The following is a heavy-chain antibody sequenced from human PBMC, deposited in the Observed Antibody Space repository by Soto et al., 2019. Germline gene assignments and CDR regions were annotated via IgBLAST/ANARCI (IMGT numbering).Heavy chain of an antibody. D-gene: IGHD3-3*01. V-gene: IGHV1-8*01. CDR1: GYTFTSYD. Sequence: ASVKVSCKASGYTFTSYDINWVRQATGQGLEWMGWMNPNSGNTGYAQKFQGRVTMTRNTSISTAYMELSSLRSEDTAVYYCARALSRITIFGVVHPYYYMDVWGKGTTVTVSS. J-gene: IGHJ6*03. CDR2: MNPNSGNT. CDR3: ARALSRITIFGVVHPYYYMDV.